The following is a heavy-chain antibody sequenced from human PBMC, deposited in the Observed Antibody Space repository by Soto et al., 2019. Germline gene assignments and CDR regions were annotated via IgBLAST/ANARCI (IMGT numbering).Heavy chain of an antibody. J-gene: IGHJ5*02. CDR2: IYYSGST. D-gene: IGHD6-13*01. Sequence: QVQLQESGPGLVKPSQTLSLTCTVSGGSISSGDYYWSWIRQPPGKGLEWIGYIYYSGSTYYNPALKVRVTRSVDTSKNQFSLTLSAGTAADTAVYYCARERPDGSRLDPWGQGTLVTVSS. CDR1: GGSISSGDYY. CDR3: ARERPDGSRLDP. V-gene: IGHV4-30-4*01.